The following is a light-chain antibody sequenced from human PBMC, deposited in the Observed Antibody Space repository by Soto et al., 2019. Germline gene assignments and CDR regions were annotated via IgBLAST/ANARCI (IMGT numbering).Light chain of an antibody. CDR2: EVT. CDR1: SSDVGAYDY. Sequence: QSALTQPPSASGSPGQSVTISCTGTSSDVGAYDYVSWFQQRPGSAPKLMIYEVTERPSGVPLRFSGSKSGNTASLTVSGLRAEDEADYYCSSYAGRNIDVFGSGTKLTVL. J-gene: IGLJ1*01. V-gene: IGLV2-8*01. CDR3: SSYAGRNIDV.